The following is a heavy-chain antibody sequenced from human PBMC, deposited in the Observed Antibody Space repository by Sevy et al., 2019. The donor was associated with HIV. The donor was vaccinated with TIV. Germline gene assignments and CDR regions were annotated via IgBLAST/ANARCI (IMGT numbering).Heavy chain of an antibody. CDR3: VSNLRFLEWMGAFDI. J-gene: IGHJ3*02. V-gene: IGHV3-64D*06. D-gene: IGHD3-3*01. CDR2: ISSKGGST. Sequence: GGSLRLSCSASGFTFSSYAMHWVRQAPGKGLEYVSAISSKGGSTYYADSVKGRFTISRDNSKNTLYLQMSSLRAEDTAVYYCVSNLRFLEWMGAFDIWGQGTMVTVSS. CDR1: GFTFSSYA.